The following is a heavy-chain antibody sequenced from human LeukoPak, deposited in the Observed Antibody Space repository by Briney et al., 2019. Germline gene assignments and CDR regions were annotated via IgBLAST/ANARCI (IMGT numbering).Heavy chain of an antibody. D-gene: IGHD3-10*01. CDR3: ARESFTMVRGVAYNWFDP. CDR2: INPNSGGT. V-gene: IGHV1-2*02. J-gene: IGHJ5*02. CDR1: GYTFTGYY. Sequence: GASVKVSCKASGYTFTGYYMHWVRQAPGQGLEWMGWINPNSGGTNYAQKFQGRVTMTRDTSISTAYMELSRLRSDDTAVYYCARESFTMVRGVAYNWFDPWGQGTLVTVSP.